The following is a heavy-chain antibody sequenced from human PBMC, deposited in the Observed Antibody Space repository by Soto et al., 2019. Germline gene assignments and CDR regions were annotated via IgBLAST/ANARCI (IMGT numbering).Heavy chain of an antibody. CDR3: AKRYSGSYYAAFDV. V-gene: IGHV3-23*01. CDR2: IHGSGETT. CDR1: GFTFSTYP. Sequence: EMQLLESGGGLVQPGGSLRLSCAASGFTFSTYPMAWVRQAPGKGLEWVSSIHGSGETTYYADSVKGRFTISRDNSKNTLYLEMHNLRADDMAVYFCAKRYSGSYYAAFDVWGQGTMFTDSS. J-gene: IGHJ3*01. D-gene: IGHD1-26*01.